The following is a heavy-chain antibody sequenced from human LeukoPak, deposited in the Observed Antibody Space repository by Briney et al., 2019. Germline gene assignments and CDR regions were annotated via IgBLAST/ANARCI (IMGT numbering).Heavy chain of an antibody. V-gene: IGHV3-33*06. Sequence: GGSLRLSCAASGFTFSSYGMHWVRQAPGKGLEWVAVIWYDGSNKYYADSVKGRFTISRDNSKNTLYLQMNSLRAEDTAVYYCAKDPSAAGTNWFDPWGQGTLVTVSS. D-gene: IGHD6-13*01. CDR1: GFTFSSYG. CDR3: AKDPSAAGTNWFDP. J-gene: IGHJ5*02. CDR2: IWYDGSNK.